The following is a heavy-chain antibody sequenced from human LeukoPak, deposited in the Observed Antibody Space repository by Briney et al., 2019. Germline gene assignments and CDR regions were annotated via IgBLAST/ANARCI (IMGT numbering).Heavy chain of an antibody. CDR1: GFTFSSYA. CDR2: ISGSGDNT. J-gene: IGHJ4*02. V-gene: IGHV3-23*01. Sequence: PGGSLRLSCAASGFTFSSYAMSWVRQAPGKGLEWVSGISGSGDNTYYADSVKGRFTISRDNSKNTLYAQVNSLGTEGTAAYYCAKGSYYDSSGSFYFDYWGQGTLVTVSS. CDR3: AKGSYYDSSGSFYFDY. D-gene: IGHD3-22*01.